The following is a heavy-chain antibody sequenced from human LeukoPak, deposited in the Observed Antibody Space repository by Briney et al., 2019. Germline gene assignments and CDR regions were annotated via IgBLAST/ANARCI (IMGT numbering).Heavy chain of an antibody. CDR2: ISSSSSYI. Sequence: PGRTPRHSPAALGMTVGKENRKWVRQARVKEQEWVSSISSSSSYIYYADSVKGRFTISRDNAKNSLYLQMNSLRAEDTAVYYCARDCFGYKFDYWGQGTLVTVSS. J-gene: IGHJ4*02. V-gene: IGHV3-21*01. CDR1: GMTVGKEN. D-gene: IGHD1-1*01. CDR3: ARDCFGYKFDY.